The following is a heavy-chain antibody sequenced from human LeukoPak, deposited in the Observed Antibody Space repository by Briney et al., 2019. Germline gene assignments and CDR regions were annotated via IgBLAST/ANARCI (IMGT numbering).Heavy chain of an antibody. Sequence: PSETLSLTCAVYGGSFSGYYWSWIRQPPGKGLEWIGEINHSGSTNYNPSLKSRVTISVDTSKNQFSLKLSSVTAADTAVYYCARGRHYYDSSGYYAAFDIWGQGTMVTVSS. CDR1: GGSFSGYY. CDR3: ARGRHYYDSSGYYAAFDI. J-gene: IGHJ3*02. CDR2: INHSGST. D-gene: IGHD3-22*01. V-gene: IGHV4-34*01.